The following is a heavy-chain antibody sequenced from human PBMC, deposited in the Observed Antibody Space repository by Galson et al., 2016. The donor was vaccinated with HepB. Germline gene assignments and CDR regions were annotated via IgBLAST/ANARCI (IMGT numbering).Heavy chain of an antibody. CDR3: AREAAPGDDYSLAY. Sequence: SVKVSCKASKYTFTVYYIHWVRQAPGQGLERMGWISPNSGGTNYAQKFQGRVTMTRDTSITTAYMELSSLRSDDTAVYYCAREAAPGDDYSLAYWGQGTLVTVSS. CDR2: ISPNSGGT. V-gene: IGHV1-2*02. D-gene: IGHD4-11*01. CDR1: KYTFTVYY. J-gene: IGHJ4*02.